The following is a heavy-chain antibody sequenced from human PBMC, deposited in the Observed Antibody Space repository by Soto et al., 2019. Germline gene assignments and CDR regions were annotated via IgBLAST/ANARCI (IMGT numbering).Heavy chain of an antibody. V-gene: IGHV4-39*07. D-gene: IGHD2-15*01. Sequence: SETPSLTCTVSGGSISSSSYYWGWIRQPPGKGLEWIGSISYSGNTYYNPSLKSRVTISVDASKNEISLQVRSATAADAAVYYCARDLKEYCSDGKCNWFDSSGQGTLVTVSS. CDR1: GGSISSSSYY. CDR2: ISYSGNT. CDR3: ARDLKEYCSDGKCNWFDS. J-gene: IGHJ5*01.